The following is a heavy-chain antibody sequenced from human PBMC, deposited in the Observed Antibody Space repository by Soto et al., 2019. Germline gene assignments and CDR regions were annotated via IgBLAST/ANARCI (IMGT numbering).Heavy chain of an antibody. CDR2: TSYTGNT. CDR1: GAFIRSTY. V-gene: IGHV4-59*01. Sequence: SETLSLTCAVSGAFIRSTYWSWIRQSPGKGLEWIAYTSYTGNTNYNPSLKSRVTISMDTSKNQLSLKLTSMTAADTAVYYCARTTAVPSTLRSRYFFDYWGQGTLVTVSS. D-gene: IGHD4-17*01. CDR3: ARTTAVPSTLRSRYFFDY. J-gene: IGHJ4*02.